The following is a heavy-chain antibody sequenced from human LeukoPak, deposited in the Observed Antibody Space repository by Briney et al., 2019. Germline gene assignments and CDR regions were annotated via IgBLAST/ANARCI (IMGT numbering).Heavy chain of an antibody. CDR1: GFTFSSYA. Sequence: GGSLRLSCAASGFTFSSYAMSWVRQTPGKGLEWVSSISGSGGSTNYADSVTGRFTISRGNSNDTLYLQMNSLRADDTAVYYCAKDGLRFLEWYLGYFDLWGRGTLVTVSS. J-gene: IGHJ2*01. CDR3: AKDGLRFLEWYLGYFDL. D-gene: IGHD3-3*01. V-gene: IGHV3-23*01. CDR2: ISGSGGST.